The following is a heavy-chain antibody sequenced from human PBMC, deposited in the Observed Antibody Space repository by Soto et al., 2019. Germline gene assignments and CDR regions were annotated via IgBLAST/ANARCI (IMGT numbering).Heavy chain of an antibody. J-gene: IGHJ6*02. CDR1: GFTFSSYA. Sequence: QVQLVESGGGVVQPGRSLRLSCAASGFTFSSYAMHWVRQAPGKGLEWVAVISYDGSNKYYADSVKGRLTISRDNSKNTLYLQMNSLRAEDTAVYYCARDRIPWFGELLEGGSYYYYGMDVWGQGTTVTVSS. V-gene: IGHV3-30-3*01. D-gene: IGHD3-10*01. CDR3: ARDRIPWFGELLEGGSYYYYGMDV. CDR2: ISYDGSNK.